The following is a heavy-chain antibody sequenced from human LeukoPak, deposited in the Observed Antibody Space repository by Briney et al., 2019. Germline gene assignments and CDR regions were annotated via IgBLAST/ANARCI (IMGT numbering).Heavy chain of an antibody. V-gene: IGHV4-59*01. J-gene: IGHJ4*02. Sequence: SETLSLTCTVSGGSISSYYWSWIRQPPGKGLEWLGSIYYTGSTNYHPSLKSRVTISLDTSKNQFSLKLSSVTTADTAVYYCARGSGYVYYWGQGTLVTVSS. CDR1: GGSISSYY. CDR2: IYYTGST. D-gene: IGHD5-12*01. CDR3: ARGSGYVYY.